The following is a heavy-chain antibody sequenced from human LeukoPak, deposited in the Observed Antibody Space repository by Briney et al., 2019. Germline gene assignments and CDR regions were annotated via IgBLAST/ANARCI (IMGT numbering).Heavy chain of an antibody. J-gene: IGHJ2*01. Sequence: SGPTLVNPTQTLTLTCAFSGFSLSTPGLGVGWIRQPPGEALEWLAIIYWNDDKRYSPSLKSRLTITKDTSKNQVVLTMTNMDPVDTATYYCAHSRIVRIHFDLWGRGTLVTVSS. CDR3: AHSRIVRIHFDL. D-gene: IGHD1-26*01. CDR2: IYWNDDK. CDR1: GFSLSTPGLG. V-gene: IGHV2-5*01.